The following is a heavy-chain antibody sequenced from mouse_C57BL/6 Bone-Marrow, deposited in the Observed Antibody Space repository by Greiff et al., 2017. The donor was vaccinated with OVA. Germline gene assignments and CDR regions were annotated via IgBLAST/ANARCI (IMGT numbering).Heavy chain of an antibody. V-gene: IGHV1-77*01. CDR2: IGPGSGST. J-gene: IGHJ3*01. D-gene: IGHD2-4*01. CDR1: GYTFTDYY. CDR3: ASIYYDYDAFAY. Sequence: VQLQQSGAELVKPGASVKISCKASGYTFTDYYINWVKQRPGQGLEWIGKIGPGSGSTYYNEKFKGKATLTADKSSSAAYMQLSSLTSEDSAVYFCASIYYDYDAFAYWGQGTLVTVSA.